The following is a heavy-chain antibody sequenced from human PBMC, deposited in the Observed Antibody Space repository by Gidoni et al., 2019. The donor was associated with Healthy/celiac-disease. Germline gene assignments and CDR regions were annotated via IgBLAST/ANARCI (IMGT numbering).Heavy chain of an antibody. CDR3: ARDNPLIYDYIWGSYRQGYYFDY. CDR2: SSSSSSYI. V-gene: IGHV3-21*01. CDR1: GFTFSSYS. J-gene: IGHJ4*02. Sequence: EVQLVESGGGLVKPGGPLRLSCAASGFTFSSYSMNWVRQAPGKGLEWVSSSSSSSSYIYYADSVKGRFTISRDNAKNSLYLQMNSLRAEDTAVYYCARDNPLIYDYIWGSYRQGYYFDYWGQGTLVTVSS. D-gene: IGHD3-16*02.